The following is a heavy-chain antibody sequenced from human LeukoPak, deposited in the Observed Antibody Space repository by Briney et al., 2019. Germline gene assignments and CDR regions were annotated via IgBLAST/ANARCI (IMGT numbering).Heavy chain of an antibody. Sequence: GGSLRLSCAASGFTFSSYAMHWVRQAPGKGLGWVAVISYDGSKKYHADSVKGRFTISRDNSNKMQYLEMDSLRADDTAVYYCARGGDFWSGYKTHEYGLDVWGQGTTVTVSS. J-gene: IGHJ6*02. V-gene: IGHV3-30-3*01. D-gene: IGHD3-3*01. CDR1: GFTFSSYA. CDR2: ISYDGSKK. CDR3: ARGGDFWSGYKTHEYGLDV.